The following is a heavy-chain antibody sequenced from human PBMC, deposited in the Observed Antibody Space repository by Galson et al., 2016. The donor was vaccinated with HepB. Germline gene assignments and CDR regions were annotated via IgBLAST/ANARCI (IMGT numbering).Heavy chain of an antibody. V-gene: IGHV3-7*03. D-gene: IGHD3-9*01. CDR2: IRPDGGLS. CDR3: TKWSRYFDGGDAFDI. Sequence: SLRLSCATSGFTFSNYWMTWVRQAPGKGLEWVANIRPDGGLSYHVESVQGRFTISRDNTRSSLYLQMNSLRPEDTAVYFCTKWSRYFDGGDAFDIWGQGTMVTVSS. CDR1: GFTFSNYW. J-gene: IGHJ3*02.